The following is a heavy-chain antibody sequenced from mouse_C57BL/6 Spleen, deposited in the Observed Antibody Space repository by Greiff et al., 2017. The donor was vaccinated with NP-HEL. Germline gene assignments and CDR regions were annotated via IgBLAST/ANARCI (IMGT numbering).Heavy chain of an antibody. V-gene: IGHV1-54*01. D-gene: IGHD2-12*01. J-gene: IGHJ4*01. CDR3: ARDGGSLYDRYAMDY. CDR2: INPGSGGT. Sequence: VQLQQSGAELVRPGTSVKVSCKASGYAFTNYLIEWVKQRPGQGLEWIGVINPGSGGTNYNEKFKGKATMTADKSSSTAYMQRSSLTSEDSAVYYWARDGGSLYDRYAMDYWGQGTSVTVSS. CDR1: GYAFTNYL.